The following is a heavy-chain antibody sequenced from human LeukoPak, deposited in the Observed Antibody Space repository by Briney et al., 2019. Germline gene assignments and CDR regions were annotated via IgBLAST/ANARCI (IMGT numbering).Heavy chain of an antibody. CDR2: ISSSGSTI. CDR3: AKDYGGYSSSSGFDY. V-gene: IGHV3-11*01. D-gene: IGHD6-6*01. CDR1: GFTFSDYY. Sequence: GGSLRLSCAASGFTFSDYYMSWIRQAPGKGLEWVSYISSSGSTIYYADSVKGRFTISRDNSKNTLYLQMNSLRAEDTAVYYCAKDYGGYSSSSGFDYWGQGTLVTVSS. J-gene: IGHJ4*02.